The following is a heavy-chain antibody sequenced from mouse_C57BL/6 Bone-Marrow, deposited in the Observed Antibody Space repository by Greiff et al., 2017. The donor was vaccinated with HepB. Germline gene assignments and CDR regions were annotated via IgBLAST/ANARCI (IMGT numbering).Heavy chain of an antibody. CDR1: GYTFTDHT. V-gene: IGHV1-78*01. CDR2: IYPRDGST. Sequence: VQGVESDAELVKPGASVKISCKVSGYTFTDHTIHWMKQRPEQGLEWIGYIYPRDGSTKYNEKFKGKATLTADKSSSTAYMQLNSLTSEDSAVYFCARVRDYDGEWFAYWGQGTLVTVSA. CDR3: ARVRDYDGEWFAY. D-gene: IGHD2-4*01. J-gene: IGHJ3*01.